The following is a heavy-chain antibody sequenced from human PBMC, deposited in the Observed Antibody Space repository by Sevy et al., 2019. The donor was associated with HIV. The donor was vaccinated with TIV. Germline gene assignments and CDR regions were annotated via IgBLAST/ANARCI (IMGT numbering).Heavy chain of an antibody. V-gene: IGHV4-34*01. CDR1: GGSFSGYY. Sequence: SETLSLTCAVYGGSFSGYYWSWIRRPPGKGLEWIGEINHSGSTNYNPSLKSRVTISVDTSKNQFSLKLSSVTAADTAVYYCARGQEGSYFDYWGQGTLVTVSS. CDR2: INHSGST. CDR3: ARGQEGSYFDY. J-gene: IGHJ4*02.